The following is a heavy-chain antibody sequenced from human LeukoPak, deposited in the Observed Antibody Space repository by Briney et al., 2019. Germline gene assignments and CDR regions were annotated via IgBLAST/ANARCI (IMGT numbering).Heavy chain of an antibody. Sequence: SETLSLTCTVSGGSISSYYWSWIRQPPGKGLEWIGYIYYSGSTNYNPSLKSRVTISVDMSKNQFSLKLSSVTAADTAVYYCASRNWNDGGYFDYWGQGTLVTVSS. CDR1: GGSISSYY. CDR3: ASRNWNDGGYFDY. CDR2: IYYSGST. J-gene: IGHJ4*02. V-gene: IGHV4-59*08. D-gene: IGHD1-1*01.